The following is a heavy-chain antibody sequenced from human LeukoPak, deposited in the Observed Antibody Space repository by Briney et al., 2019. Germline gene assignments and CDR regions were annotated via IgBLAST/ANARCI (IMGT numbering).Heavy chain of an antibody. CDR3: AKDSAKKYDDY. CDR2: ISWNSGSI. Sequence: GGSLRLSCAASGFTFDDYAMHWVRQAPGKGLEWVSGISWNSGSIGYADSVKGRFTISRDNAKNSLYLQMNSLRAEDTAVYYCAKDSAKKYDDYWGQGTLVTVSS. CDR1: GFTFDDYA. V-gene: IGHV3-9*01. D-gene: IGHD2/OR15-2a*01. J-gene: IGHJ4*02.